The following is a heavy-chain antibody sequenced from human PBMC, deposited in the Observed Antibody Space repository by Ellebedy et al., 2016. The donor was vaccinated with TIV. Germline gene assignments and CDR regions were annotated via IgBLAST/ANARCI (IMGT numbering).Heavy chain of an antibody. V-gene: IGHV3-11*01. CDR3: ARISSGRSFYGMDV. J-gene: IGHJ6*02. D-gene: IGHD6-19*01. CDR2: ISDSGSMI. CDR1: GFSSSDYY. Sequence: GGSLRLXXAASGFSSSDYYMSWIRQAPGKGLEWVSYISDSGSMIHYADSVKGRFTISRDNSKSSLYLQMNNLRAEDTAVYYCARISSGRSFYGMDVWGQGTTVTVSS.